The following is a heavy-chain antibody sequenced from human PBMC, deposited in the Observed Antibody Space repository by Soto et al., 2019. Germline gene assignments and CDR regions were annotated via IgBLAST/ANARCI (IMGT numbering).Heavy chain of an antibody. CDR3: ARVAGYSYGMDV. V-gene: IGHV3-48*03. CDR1: GFTFSSYE. CDR2: ISSSGSTI. Sequence: GGSLRLSCAASGFTFSSYEMNWVRQAPGKGLEWVSYISSSGSTIYYADSVKGRFTISRDNAKNSLYLQMNSLRAEDTAVYYCARVAGYSYGMDVWGQGTTVTVSS. J-gene: IGHJ6*02.